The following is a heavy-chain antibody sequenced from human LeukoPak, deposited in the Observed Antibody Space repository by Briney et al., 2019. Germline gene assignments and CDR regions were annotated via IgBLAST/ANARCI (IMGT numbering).Heavy chain of an antibody. D-gene: IGHD3-22*01. CDR2: INHSGST. Sequence: TSETLSLTCAVYGGSFSGYYWSWLRQPPGKGLEWIGEINHSGSTNYNPSLKSRVTISVETSKNQFSLKLSSVPAADTAVYYCARGGGYYDSSGNFDYWGQGTLVTASS. J-gene: IGHJ4*02. CDR3: ARGGGYYDSSGNFDY. V-gene: IGHV4-34*01. CDR1: GGSFSGYY.